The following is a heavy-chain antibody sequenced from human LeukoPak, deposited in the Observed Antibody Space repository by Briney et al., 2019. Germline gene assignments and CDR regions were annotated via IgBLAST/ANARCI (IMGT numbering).Heavy chain of an antibody. V-gene: IGHV3-23*01. CDR3: AKDQRSSGYSGFDY. J-gene: IGHJ4*02. CDR1: GFTFRSYA. Sequence: GGSLRLSCAASGFTFRSYAMTWVRQAPGKGLGWVSLISGSGGSTYYADSVKGRFTISRDNSKNTLYLQMNSLRAEDTAVYYCAKDQRSSGYSGFDYWGQGTLVTVSS. D-gene: IGHD3-22*01. CDR2: ISGSGGST.